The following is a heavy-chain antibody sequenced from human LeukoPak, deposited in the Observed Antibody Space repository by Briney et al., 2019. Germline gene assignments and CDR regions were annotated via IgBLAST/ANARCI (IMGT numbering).Heavy chain of an antibody. V-gene: IGHV3-23*01. Sequence: QPGGTLRLSCAASGFTFSSYGMSWVRQAPGKGLEWVSAISGSGGSTYYADSVKGRFTISRDNSKNTLYLQMNSLRAEDTAVYYCAKDCRPGIAAAGSFDPWGQGTLVTVSS. D-gene: IGHD6-13*01. CDR3: AKDCRPGIAAAGSFDP. J-gene: IGHJ5*02. CDR2: ISGSGGST. CDR1: GFTFSSYG.